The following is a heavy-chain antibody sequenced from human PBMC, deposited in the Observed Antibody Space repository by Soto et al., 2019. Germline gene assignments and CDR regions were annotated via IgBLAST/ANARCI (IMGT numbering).Heavy chain of an antibody. D-gene: IGHD3-10*01. CDR3: ASIRGVFGY. CDR2: TKDKAYSYTT. V-gene: IGHV3-72*01. CDR1: GFSLSDLF. Sequence: EVQLVESGGDLVQPGGSLRLSCVASGFSLSDLFIDWVRQAPGKGLEWVGRTKDKAYSYTTEYAASMKGRFTISRDESRNSLYLQMSSLKTEDTAVYYCASIRGVFGYWGQGTLVTVSS. J-gene: IGHJ4*02.